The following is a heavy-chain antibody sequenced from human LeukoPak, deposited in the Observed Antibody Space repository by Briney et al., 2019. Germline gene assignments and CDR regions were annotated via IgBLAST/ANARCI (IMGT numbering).Heavy chain of an antibody. CDR2: TYYRSKWYN. CDR3: ARDISFDS. CDR1: GDSVSSTGAA. Sequence: SQTLPLTCAISGDSVSSTGAAWNWIRQSPSRGLEWLGRTYYRSKWYNEYAISVKSRITIDPDTSNNQFSLQLNSVTPEDTAVYYCARDISFDSWGQGTLVTVSS. J-gene: IGHJ4*02. V-gene: IGHV6-1*01.